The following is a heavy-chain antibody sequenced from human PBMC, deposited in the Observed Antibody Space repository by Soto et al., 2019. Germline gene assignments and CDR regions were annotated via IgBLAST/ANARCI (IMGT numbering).Heavy chain of an antibody. J-gene: IGHJ3*02. CDR1: GFTFFTYS. D-gene: IGHD2-15*01. CDR3: ARDRRSGGAPDAFDI. CDR2: ISSSGSYI. V-gene: IGHV3-21*01. Sequence: VGSLRLSGAASGFTFFTYSMNWVRQAPGKGLEWVSSISSSGSYIYYEDSVKGRFTISRDNAKNSLYLQMNSLRAEDTAVYYCARDRRSGGAPDAFDIWGQGTMVTVSS.